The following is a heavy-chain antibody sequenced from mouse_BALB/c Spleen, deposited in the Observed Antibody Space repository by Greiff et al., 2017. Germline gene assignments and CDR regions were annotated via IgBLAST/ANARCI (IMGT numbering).Heavy chain of an antibody. CDR2: ISYSGST. D-gene: IGHD1-2*01. Sequence: EVKLVESGPGLVKPSQSLSLTCTVTGYSITSDYAWNWIRQFPGNKLEWMGYISYSGSTSYNPSLKSRISITRDTSKNQFFLQLNSVTTEDTATYYCARGTTATYYAMDYWGQGTSVTVSS. CDR1: GYSITSDYA. J-gene: IGHJ4*01. V-gene: IGHV3-2*02. CDR3: ARGTTATYYAMDY.